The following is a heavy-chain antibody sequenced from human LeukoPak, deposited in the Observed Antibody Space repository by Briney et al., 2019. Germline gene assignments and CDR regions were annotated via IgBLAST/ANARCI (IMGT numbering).Heavy chain of an antibody. CDR3: ARGSVSNYYYYYGMDV. CDR2: TSYDGSNK. Sequence: GGSLRLSCAASGFTFSSYAMHWVRQAPGKGLEWVAVTSYDGSNKYYADSVKGRFTISRDNSKNTLYLQMNSLRAEDTAVYYCARGSVSNYYYYYGMDVWGQGTTVTVSS. J-gene: IGHJ6*02. CDR1: GFTFSSYA. V-gene: IGHV3-30-3*01.